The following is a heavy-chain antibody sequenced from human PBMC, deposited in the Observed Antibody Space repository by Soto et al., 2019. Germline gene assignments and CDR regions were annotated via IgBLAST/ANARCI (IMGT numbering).Heavy chain of an antibody. D-gene: IGHD3-16*01. Sequence: SETLSLTCAVYGGSFSGYYWSWIRQPPGKGLEWIGEINHSGSTNYNPSLKSRVTISVDTSKNQFSLKLSSVTAADTAVYYCARVVTRNYYGTDVWGQGTTVTV. CDR1: GGSFSGYY. V-gene: IGHV4-34*01. J-gene: IGHJ6*02. CDR3: ARVVTRNYYGTDV. CDR2: INHSGST.